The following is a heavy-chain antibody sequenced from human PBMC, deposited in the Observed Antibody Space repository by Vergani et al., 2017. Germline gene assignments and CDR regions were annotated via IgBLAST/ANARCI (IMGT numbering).Heavy chain of an antibody. CDR3: ATSLAGAVINYMDV. CDR1: GGTFSRYA. J-gene: IGHJ6*03. CDR2: IIPIFGTA. V-gene: IGHV1-69*01. D-gene: IGHD6-19*01. Sequence: QVKLVQSGAEVKKPGSSVQVSCKASGGTFSRYAISWVRPAPGQGLEWMGGIIPIFGTANYAQKFQGRVTITADASTSTAYMELGSLRSEDTAVYYCATSLAGAVINYMDVWGKGTTVTVSS.